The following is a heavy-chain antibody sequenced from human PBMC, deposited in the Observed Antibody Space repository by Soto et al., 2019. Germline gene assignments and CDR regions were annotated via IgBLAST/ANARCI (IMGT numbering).Heavy chain of an antibody. V-gene: IGHV1-46*03. CDR2: INPSGGST. CDR3: AGRLRGGWFDP. J-gene: IGHJ5*02. Sequence: QVQLVQSGAEVKKPGASVKVSCKASGYTFTSYYMHWVRQAPGQGLEWMGIINPSGGSTSYAQKFQGRVTMTRDTSTSTVYMELSSLRSEDTAVYYCAGRLRGGWFDPWGQGTLVTVSS. CDR1: GYTFTSYY. D-gene: IGHD4-17*01.